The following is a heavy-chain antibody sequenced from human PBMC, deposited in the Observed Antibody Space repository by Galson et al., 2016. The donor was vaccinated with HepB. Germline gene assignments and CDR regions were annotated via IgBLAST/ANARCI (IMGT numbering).Heavy chain of an antibody. D-gene: IGHD3-3*01. Sequence: LSLTCAVQGGSLSGYYWNWIRQTPGKGFEWIGEINHGGSTNYNPSLKSRVTISIDTSRNQFSLNLTSVTAADTAVYYCARGGLRFLNWLSDEYDHWGQGTLVTVSS. J-gene: IGHJ4*02. V-gene: IGHV4-34*01. CDR3: ARGGLRFLNWLSDEYDH. CDR2: INHGGST. CDR1: GGSLSGYY.